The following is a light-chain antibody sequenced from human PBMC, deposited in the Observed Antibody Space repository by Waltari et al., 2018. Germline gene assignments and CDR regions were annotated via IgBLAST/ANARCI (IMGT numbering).Light chain of an antibody. CDR3: QQSYTSLLT. J-gene: IGKJ4*01. CDR1: QEISIF. V-gene: IGKV1-39*01. Sequence: DIQMTQSPSSLSASVGDRVSISCRASQEISIFLNWYQQKPGKAPKLLVSYAATLQRGVPALFSGTGSGTDFTLVISSLQPEDFATYCCQQSYTSLLTFGGGTRVDIK. CDR2: YAA.